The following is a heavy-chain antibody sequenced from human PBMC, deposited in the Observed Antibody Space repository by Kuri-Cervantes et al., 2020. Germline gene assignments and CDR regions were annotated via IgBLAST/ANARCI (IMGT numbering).Heavy chain of an antibody. CDR1: GGSISSGGYY. V-gene: IGHV4-61*02. J-gene: IGHJ3*02. CDR3: ARITMIVVPPNDAFDI. CDR2: IYTSGST. Sequence: SETLSLTCTVSGGSISSGGYYWSWIRQPAGKGLEWIGRIYTSGSTNYNPSLKSRVTMSVDTSKNQFSLKLSSVTAADTAVYYCARITMIVVPPNDAFDIWGQGTMVTVSS. D-gene: IGHD3-22*01.